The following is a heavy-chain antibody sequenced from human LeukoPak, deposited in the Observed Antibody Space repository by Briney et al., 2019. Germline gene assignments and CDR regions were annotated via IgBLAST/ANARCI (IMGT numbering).Heavy chain of an antibody. D-gene: IGHD4-11*01. CDR1: GGSISSYY. J-gene: IGHJ4*02. V-gene: IGHV4-59*08. CDR2: IYYSGST. Sequence: PSETLSLTCTVSGGSISSYYWSWIRQPPGKGLEWIAYIYYSGSTNYNPSLKSRVTISVDTSKNQFSLKLSSVTAADTAVYYCARHPTVTTRFAFDYWGQGTLVIVSS. CDR3: ARHPTVTTRFAFDY.